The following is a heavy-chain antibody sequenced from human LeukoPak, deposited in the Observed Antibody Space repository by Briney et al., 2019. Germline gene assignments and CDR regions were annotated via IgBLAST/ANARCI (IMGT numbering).Heavy chain of an antibody. CDR2: IAYTGST. V-gene: IGHV4-31*03. D-gene: IGHD3-10*01. J-gene: IGHJ4*02. CDR3: TLMLRGVID. CDR1: GGSISSADYY. Sequence: SETLSLTCSVSGGSISSADYYWSWIRQHPEKGPEWIGCIAYTGSTCYNPSLKSRVSISADTSTNQFSLKLSSVTAADTAVYYCTLMLRGVIDWGQGTLVTVSS.